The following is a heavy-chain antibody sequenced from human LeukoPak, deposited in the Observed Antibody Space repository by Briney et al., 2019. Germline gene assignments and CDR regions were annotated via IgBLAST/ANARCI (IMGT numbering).Heavy chain of an antibody. CDR1: GGSISSSNW. J-gene: IGHJ4*02. Sequence: SETLSLTCAISGGSISSSNWWSWVRQPPGKGLEWIGEIYHSGSTNYNPSLKSRVTVSVDKSKNQFSLKLSSVTAADTAVYYCARGDRDGIAVAGLFFDYWGQGTLVTVSS. V-gene: IGHV4-4*02. CDR2: IYHSGST. CDR3: ARGDRDGIAVAGLFFDY. D-gene: IGHD6-19*01.